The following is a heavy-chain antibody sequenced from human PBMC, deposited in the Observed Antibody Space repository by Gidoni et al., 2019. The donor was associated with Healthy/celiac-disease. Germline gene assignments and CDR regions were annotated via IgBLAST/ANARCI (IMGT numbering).Heavy chain of an antibody. V-gene: IGHV3-30*18. CDR1: GFTFRSYG. CDR3: AKDAGYCSGGSCYYFDY. Sequence: QVQLVESGGGVVQPGRSLRLSCAASGFTFRSYGMHWVRQAPGKGLEWVAVISYDGSNKYYADSVKGRFTISRDNSKNTLYLQMNSLRAEDTAVYYCAKDAGYCSGGSCYYFDYWGQGTLVTVSS. J-gene: IGHJ4*02. D-gene: IGHD2-15*01. CDR2: ISYDGSNK.